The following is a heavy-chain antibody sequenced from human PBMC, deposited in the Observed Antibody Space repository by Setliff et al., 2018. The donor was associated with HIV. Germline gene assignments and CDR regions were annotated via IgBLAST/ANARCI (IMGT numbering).Heavy chain of an antibody. CDR1: GFIFSTYS. D-gene: IGHD6-6*01. V-gene: IGHV3-48*04. J-gene: IGHJ4*02. Sequence: PGGSLRLSCAASGFIFSTYSMNWVRQSPGKGLEWLSYISTSGDTIYYADSVKGRFTISRDNAKKSLYLQMNSLRAEDTAVYFCATSSIAFDYWGQGTLVTVSS. CDR2: ISTSGDTI. CDR3: ATSSIAFDY.